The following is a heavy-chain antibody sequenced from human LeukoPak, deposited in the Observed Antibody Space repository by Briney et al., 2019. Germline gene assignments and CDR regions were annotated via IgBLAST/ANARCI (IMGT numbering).Heavy chain of an antibody. J-gene: IGHJ6*02. Sequence: GASVKVSCKASGYTFTSYDINWVRQATGQGLEWMGWMNPNSGNTGYAQKFQGRVTMTRNTSISTAYMELSSLRSEDTAVYYCARDGYFWSGYYNYYYYYYGMDVWGQGTTVTVSS. D-gene: IGHD3-3*01. CDR2: MNPNSGNT. CDR1: GYTFTSYD. CDR3: ARDGYFWSGYYNYYYYYYGMDV. V-gene: IGHV1-8*01.